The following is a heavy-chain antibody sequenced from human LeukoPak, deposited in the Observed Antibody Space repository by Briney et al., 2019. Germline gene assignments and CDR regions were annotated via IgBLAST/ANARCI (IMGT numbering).Heavy chain of an antibody. CDR2: IYHSGST. CDR3: ARQYSGYDAFDY. J-gene: IGHJ4*02. Sequence: SQTLSLTCAVSGGSISSGGYSWSWIQQPPGKGLEWIGYIYHSGSTYNNPSLKSRVTISVDRSKNQFSLKLSSVTAADTAVYYCARQYSGYDAFDYWGQGTLVTVSS. V-gene: IGHV4-30-2*01. CDR1: GGSISSGGYS. D-gene: IGHD5-12*01.